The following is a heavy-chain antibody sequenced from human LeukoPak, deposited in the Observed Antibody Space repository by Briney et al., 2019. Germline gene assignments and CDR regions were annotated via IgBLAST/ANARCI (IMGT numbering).Heavy chain of an antibody. Sequence: PGGSLRLSCAASGFTVSSNYMSWVRQAPGKGLEWVSVIYSGGSTDYKDSVKDRFIISGDNSKNTLYLQMNSLRAEDTAVYYCAKEMATMNAFDIWGQGTMVTVSS. J-gene: IGHJ3*02. CDR3: AKEMATMNAFDI. CDR1: GFTVSSNY. CDR2: IYSGGST. V-gene: IGHV3-66*01. D-gene: IGHD5-24*01.